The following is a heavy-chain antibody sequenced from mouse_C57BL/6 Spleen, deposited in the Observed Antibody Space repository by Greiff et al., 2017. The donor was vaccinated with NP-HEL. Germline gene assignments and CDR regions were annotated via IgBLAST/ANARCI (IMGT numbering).Heavy chain of an antibody. CDR1: GYTFTEYT. CDR2: FYPGSGSI. Sequence: VMLVESGAELVKPGASVKLSCKASGYTFTEYTIHWVKQRSGQGLEWIGWFYPGSGSIKYNEKFKDKATLTADKSSSTVYMELSRLTSEDSAVYFCARHEVSYGSRGYFDYWGQGTTLTVSS. CDR3: ARHEVSYGSRGYFDY. J-gene: IGHJ2*01. D-gene: IGHD1-1*01. V-gene: IGHV1-62-2*01.